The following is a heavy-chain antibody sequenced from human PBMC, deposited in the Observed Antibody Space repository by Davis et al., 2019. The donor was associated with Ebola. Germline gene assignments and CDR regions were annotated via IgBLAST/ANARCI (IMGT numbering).Heavy chain of an antibody. CDR1: GGTFSSYA. Sequence: SVKVSCKASGGTFSSYAISWVRQAPGQGLEWMGGIIPIFGTANYAQKFQGRVTITADESTSTAYMELSSLRSEDTAVYYCARRNVYYYGMDVWGQGTTVTVSS. J-gene: IGHJ6*02. V-gene: IGHV1-69*13. CDR3: ARRNVYYYGMDV. CDR2: IIPIFGTA.